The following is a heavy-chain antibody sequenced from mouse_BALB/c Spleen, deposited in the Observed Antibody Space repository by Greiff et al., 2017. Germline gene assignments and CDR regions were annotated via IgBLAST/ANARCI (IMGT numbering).Heavy chain of an antibody. CDR2: ISSGSSTI. D-gene: IGHD1-1*01. Sequence: EVKLMESGGGLVQPGGSRKLSCAASGFTFSSFGMHWVRQAPEKGLEWVAYISSGSSTIYYADTVKGRFTISRDNPKNTLFLQMTSLRSEDTAMYYCARSAYYLYFDYWGQGTSVTVSS. CDR3: ARSAYYLYFDY. J-gene: IGHJ4*01. V-gene: IGHV5-17*02. CDR1: GFTFSSFG.